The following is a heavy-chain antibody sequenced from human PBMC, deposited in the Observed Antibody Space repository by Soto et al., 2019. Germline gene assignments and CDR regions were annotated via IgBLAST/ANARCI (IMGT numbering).Heavy chain of an antibody. CDR2: IWYDGSNK. CDR1: GFTFSSYG. D-gene: IGHD6-13*01. V-gene: IGHV3-33*01. CDR3: ARDLAAAGSGGLIDP. Sequence: GGSLRLSCAASGFTFSSYGMHWVRQAPGKGLEWVAVIWYDGSNKYYADPVKGRFTISRDNSKNTLYLQMNSLRAEDTAVYYCARDLAAAGSGGLIDPWGQGTLVTVSS. J-gene: IGHJ5*02.